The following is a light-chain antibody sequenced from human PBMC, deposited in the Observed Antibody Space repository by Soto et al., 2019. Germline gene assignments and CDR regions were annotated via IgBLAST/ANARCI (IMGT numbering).Light chain of an antibody. V-gene: IGKV1-39*01. CDR1: QPLSSY. CDR3: QQTYSSPPWT. CDR2: ATA. Sequence: DIQMTQSPSSLSASVGNSVNITCRASQPLSSYLNWYQQKPGKAPKLLIYATASLQSGVSSRFSGSGSGTDFTLTISGLQPEDLATYYCQQTYSSPPWTFGQGTKV. J-gene: IGKJ1*01.